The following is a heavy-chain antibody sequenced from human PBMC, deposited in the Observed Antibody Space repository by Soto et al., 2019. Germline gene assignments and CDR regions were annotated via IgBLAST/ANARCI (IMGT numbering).Heavy chain of an antibody. D-gene: IGHD3-22*01. CDR1: GFTFSSYA. Sequence: GGSLRLSCSASGFTFSSYAMHWVRQAPGKGLEYVSAISSNGGSTYYADSVKGRFTISRDNSKNTLYLQMSSLRAEDTAVYYCVKDPYYYDSSGYYGSPNAEYFQHWGQGTLVTVSS. CDR3: VKDPYYYDSSGYYGSPNAEYFQH. J-gene: IGHJ1*01. CDR2: ISSNGGST. V-gene: IGHV3-64D*08.